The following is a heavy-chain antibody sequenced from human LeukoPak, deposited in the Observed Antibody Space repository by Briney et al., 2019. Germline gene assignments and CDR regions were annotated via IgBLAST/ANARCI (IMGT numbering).Heavy chain of an antibody. J-gene: IGHJ4*02. CDR3: AKVGYSSSSIDY. Sequence: GGSLRLSCAASGFTFSSYAMHWVRQAPGKGLEWVAVISYDGSNKYYADSVKGRFTISRDNSKNTLYLQMNGLRAEDTAVYYCAKVGYSSSSIDYWGQGTLVTVSS. CDR1: GFTFSSYA. D-gene: IGHD6-6*01. V-gene: IGHV3-30*04. CDR2: ISYDGSNK.